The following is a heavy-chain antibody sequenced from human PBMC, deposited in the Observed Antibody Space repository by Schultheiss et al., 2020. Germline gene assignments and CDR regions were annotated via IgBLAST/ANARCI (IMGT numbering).Heavy chain of an antibody. Sequence: SQTLSLTCTVSGGSISSYYWSWIRQPPGKGLEWIGFIYYSGRTSYNPSLTSRVAISIDTSNNQFSLKLSSVTAADTAVYYCAREDFLSGRGVITYWGQGTLVTVSS. V-gene: IGHV4-59*12. D-gene: IGHD3-10*01. CDR1: GGSISSYY. J-gene: IGHJ4*02. CDR2: IYYSGRT. CDR3: AREDFLSGRGVITY.